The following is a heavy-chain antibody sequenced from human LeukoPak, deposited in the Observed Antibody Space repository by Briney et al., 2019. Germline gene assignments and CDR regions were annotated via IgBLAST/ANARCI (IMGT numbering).Heavy chain of an antibody. CDR2: IYYSGST. Sequence: SETLSLTCTVSGGSISNYYWSWIRQPPGKGLEWIGYIYYSGSTNYNPSLKSRVTISVDTSKNQFSLKLSSVTAADTAVYYCARVSLRYYYYYMDVWGKGTTVTVSS. V-gene: IGHV4-59*12. CDR3: ARVSLRYYYYYMDV. J-gene: IGHJ6*03. CDR1: GGSISNYY.